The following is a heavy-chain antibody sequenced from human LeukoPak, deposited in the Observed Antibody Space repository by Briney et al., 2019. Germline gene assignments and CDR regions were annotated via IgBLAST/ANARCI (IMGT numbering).Heavy chain of an antibody. Sequence: GGSLRLSCAASGFTFSDYYMSWIRQAPGKGLEWVSYISSSGSTIYYADSVKGRFTISRDNAKNSLYLQMNSLRAEDTAVYYCAKDARITMIVVVTDYFDYWGQGTLVTVSS. V-gene: IGHV3-11*01. CDR3: AKDARITMIVVVTDYFDY. CDR1: GFTFSDYY. CDR2: ISSSGSTI. D-gene: IGHD3-22*01. J-gene: IGHJ4*02.